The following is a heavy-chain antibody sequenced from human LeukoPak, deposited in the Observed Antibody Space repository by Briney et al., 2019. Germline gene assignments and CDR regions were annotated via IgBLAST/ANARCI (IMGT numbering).Heavy chain of an antibody. V-gene: IGHV1-18*01. D-gene: IGHD6-13*01. Sequence: GASVKVSCKASGYTFTSYGISWVRQAPGQGLEWMGWISAYNGNTNYAQKPQGRVTMTTDTSTSTAYMELRSLRSDDTAVYYCARCIAAAGTDYYYMDVWGKGTTVTISS. CDR1: GYTFTSYG. CDR2: ISAYNGNT. J-gene: IGHJ6*03. CDR3: ARCIAAAGTDYYYMDV.